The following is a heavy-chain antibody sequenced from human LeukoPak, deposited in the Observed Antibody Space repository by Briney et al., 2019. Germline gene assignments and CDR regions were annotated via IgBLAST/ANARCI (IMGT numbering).Heavy chain of an antibody. Sequence: ASVKVSCKASGHTFTSYYMHWVRQAPGQGLDWMGIINPSGGSTSYAQKFQGRVTMTRDTSTSTVYMELSSLRSEDTAVYYCARERELLAARDAFDIWGQGTMVTVSP. CDR3: ARERELLAARDAFDI. CDR2: INPSGGST. CDR1: GHTFTSYY. D-gene: IGHD6-6*01. V-gene: IGHV1-46*01. J-gene: IGHJ3*02.